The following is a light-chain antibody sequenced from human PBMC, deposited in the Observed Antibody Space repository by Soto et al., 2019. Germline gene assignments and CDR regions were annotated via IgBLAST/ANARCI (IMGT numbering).Light chain of an antibody. CDR3: ESYDSSLSGHVI. J-gene: IGLJ2*01. CDR2: GNI. Sequence: QSVLTQPPSVSGAPGQRVTISCTGSNSNIGAGYDVHWYQQFPGTAPKLLIYGNINRPSGVPDRFSGSKSATSASLAITGLQAEDEADYYCESYDSSLSGHVIFGGGTKLTVL. CDR1: NSNIGAGYD. V-gene: IGLV1-40*01.